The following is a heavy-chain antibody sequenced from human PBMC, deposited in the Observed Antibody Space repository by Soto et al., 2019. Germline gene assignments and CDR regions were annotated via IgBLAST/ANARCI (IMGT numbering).Heavy chain of an antibody. J-gene: IGHJ4*02. CDR3: ARPESIAVAGTDYYFDY. V-gene: IGHV1-69*13. CDR1: GGTFSSYA. CDR2: IIPIFGTA. D-gene: IGHD6-19*01. Sequence: SVKVSCKASGGTFSSYAISWVRQAPGQGLEWMGGIIPIFGTANYAQKFQGRVTITADESTSTAYMELSSLRSEDTAVYYCARPESIAVAGTDYYFDYWGQGTLVTVSS.